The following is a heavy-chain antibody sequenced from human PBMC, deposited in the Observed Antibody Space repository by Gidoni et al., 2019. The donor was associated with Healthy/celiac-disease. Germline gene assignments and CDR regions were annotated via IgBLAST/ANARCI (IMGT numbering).Heavy chain of an antibody. CDR2: IWYDGSNK. Sequence: QVQLVESGGGVVQPGRSLRLSCAASGFTFSSYGLHWVRQAPGKGLEWVAVIWYDGSNKYYADSVKGRFTISRDNSKNTLYLQMNSLRAEDTAVYYCAKVAATFVAFDIWGQGTMVTVSS. D-gene: IGHD2-15*01. J-gene: IGHJ3*02. V-gene: IGHV3-33*06. CDR3: AKVAATFVAFDI. CDR1: GFTFSSYG.